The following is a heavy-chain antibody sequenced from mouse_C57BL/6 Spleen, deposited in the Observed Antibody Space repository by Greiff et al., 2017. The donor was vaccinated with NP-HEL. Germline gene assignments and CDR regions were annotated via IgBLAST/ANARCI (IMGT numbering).Heavy chain of an antibody. CDR2: IDPENGDT. CDR1: GFNIKDDY. D-gene: IGHD2-5*01. V-gene: IGHV14-4*01. Sequence: EVHLVESGAELVRPGASVKLSCTASGFNIKDDYMHWVKQRPEQGLEWIGWIDPENGDTEYASKFQGKATITADTSSNTAYLQLSSLTSEDTAVYYCTTWDYSNYGWFAYWGQGTLVTVSA. J-gene: IGHJ3*01. CDR3: TTWDYSNYGWFAY.